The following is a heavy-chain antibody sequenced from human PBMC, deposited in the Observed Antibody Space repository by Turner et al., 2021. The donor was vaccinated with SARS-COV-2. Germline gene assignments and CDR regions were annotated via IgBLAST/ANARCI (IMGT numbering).Heavy chain of an antibody. Sequence: QVQLVESGGGVVQPWRSLRLSCAASGFTFSSYGMHWVRQAPCKGLEWVAVTSYDGSNKYYADSVKGRFTISRDNSKNTLYLQMNSLRAEDTAVYYCAKQQGLYSNPMYYFDYWGQGTLVTVSS. V-gene: IGHV3-30*18. CDR1: GFTFSSYG. J-gene: IGHJ4*02. CDR3: AKQQGLYSNPMYYFDY. CDR2: TSYDGSNK. D-gene: IGHD4-4*01.